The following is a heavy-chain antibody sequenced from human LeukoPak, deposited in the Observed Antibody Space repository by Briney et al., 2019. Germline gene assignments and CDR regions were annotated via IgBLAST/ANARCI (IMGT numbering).Heavy chain of an antibody. CDR3: ARDSHDYTSS. V-gene: IGHV1-69*13. D-gene: IGHD2-2*02. CDR1: GGTFSSYA. J-gene: IGHJ4*02. CDR2: IIPIFGTA. Sequence: ASVKVSCKASGGTFSSYAISWVRQAPGQGLEWMGGIIPIFGTANYAQKFQGRVTITAGESTSTAYMELSSLRSEDTAVYYCARDSHDYTSSWGQGTLVTVSS.